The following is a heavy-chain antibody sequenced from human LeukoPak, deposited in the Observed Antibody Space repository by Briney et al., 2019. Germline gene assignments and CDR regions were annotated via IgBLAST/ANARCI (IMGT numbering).Heavy chain of an antibody. V-gene: IGHV3-7*03. CDR2: VKQDESER. J-gene: IGHJ4*02. CDR3: ARRRDVDY. CDR1: GFTFRSYW. Sequence: GGSLRLSCTASGFTFRSYWMTWVRQAPGKGLEWVANVKQDESERYYVDSVKGRFIISRDNAKNSVYLQMNSLRVDDTAVYYCARRRDVDYWGQGVPVAVSS.